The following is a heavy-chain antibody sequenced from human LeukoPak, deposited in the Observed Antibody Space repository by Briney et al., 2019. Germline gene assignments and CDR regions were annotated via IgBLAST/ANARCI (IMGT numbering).Heavy chain of an antibody. D-gene: IGHD6-19*01. CDR1: GFTFSSYE. CDR2: ISSSGSTI. V-gene: IGHV3-48*03. J-gene: IGHJ4*02. CDR3: ASRGSSGSLDY. Sequence: GGSLRLSCAASGFTFSSYEMNWVRQAPGKGLEWVSYISSSGSTIYYADSVKGRFTISRDNAKNSLYLQMNSLRAEDTAVYYCASRGSSGSLDYWGQGTLVTVSS.